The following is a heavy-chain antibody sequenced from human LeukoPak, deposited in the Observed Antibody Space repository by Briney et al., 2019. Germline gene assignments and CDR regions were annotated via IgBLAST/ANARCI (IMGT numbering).Heavy chain of an antibody. J-gene: IGHJ4*02. V-gene: IGHV4-34*01. D-gene: IGHD2-15*01. CDR1: GGSFSGYY. Sequence: PSETPSLTCAVYGGSFSGYYWSWIRQPPGKGLEWIGEINHSGSANYNPSLKSRVTISVDTSKNQFSLKLSSVTAADTAVYYCARGPPREYCSGGSCYTNFDYWGQGTLVTVSS. CDR3: ARGPPREYCSGGSCYTNFDY. CDR2: INHSGSA.